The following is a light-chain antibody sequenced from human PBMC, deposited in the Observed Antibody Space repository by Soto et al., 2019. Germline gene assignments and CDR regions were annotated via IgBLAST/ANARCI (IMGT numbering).Light chain of an antibody. Sequence: DIQLTQSQSFLSPSIPERSTTXGRARQFISTSLAWYQVKPGKAPTLLIYAASTLESGVPSRFSATVSGTEFSLTITSLQPEDFATYYCQQLFDSPITFGQGTRLEIK. J-gene: IGKJ5*01. V-gene: IGKV1-9*01. CDR2: AAS. CDR1: QFISTS. CDR3: QQLFDSPIT.